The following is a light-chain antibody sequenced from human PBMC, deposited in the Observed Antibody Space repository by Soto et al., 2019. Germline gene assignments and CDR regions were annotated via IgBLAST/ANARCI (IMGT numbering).Light chain of an antibody. CDR1: SSNIGAGYD. J-gene: IGLJ2*01. CDR3: QSYDSSLRGSV. V-gene: IGLV1-40*01. Sequence: QSVLTQPPSVSGAPGQRVTISCTGSSSNIGAGYDVHWYQQLPGTAPKLLIYGNSNRPSGVPDRFSGSKSGTSASLAITGLQSDEEDDYYCQSYDSSLRGSVFGGGTKLTVL. CDR2: GNS.